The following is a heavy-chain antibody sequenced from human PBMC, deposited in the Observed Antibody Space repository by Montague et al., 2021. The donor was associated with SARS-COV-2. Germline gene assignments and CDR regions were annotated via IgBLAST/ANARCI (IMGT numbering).Heavy chain of an antibody. CDR2: ISISGST. CDR3: ARDIAVAGLSDY. J-gene: IGHJ4*02. Sequence: TLSLTCTVSGGSIGSGSYYWSWIRQPAGKGLEWIGRISISGSTNYSPSLKSRVTISVDTSKNQFSLKLSSVTAADTAVYYCARDIAVAGLSDYWGQGTLVTVSS. D-gene: IGHD6-19*01. V-gene: IGHV4-61*02. CDR1: GGSIGSGSYY.